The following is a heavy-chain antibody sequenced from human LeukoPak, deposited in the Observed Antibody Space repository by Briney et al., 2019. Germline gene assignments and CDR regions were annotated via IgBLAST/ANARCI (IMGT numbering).Heavy chain of an antibody. J-gene: IGHJ1*01. D-gene: IGHD2-2*01. CDR2: INPNSGGT. CDR1: GYTFTGYY. CDR3: ARLKAYCSSTSCYLGYFQH. Sequence: ASVKVSCKASGYTFTGYYMHWVRQAPGQGLEWMGWINPNSGGTNYAQKFQGRVTITTDESTSTAYMELSSLRSEDTAVYYCARLKAYCSSTSCYLGYFQHWGQGTLVTVSS. V-gene: IGHV1-2*02.